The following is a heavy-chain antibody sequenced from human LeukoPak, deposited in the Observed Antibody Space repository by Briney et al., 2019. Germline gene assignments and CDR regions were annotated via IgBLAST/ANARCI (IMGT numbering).Heavy chain of an antibody. J-gene: IGHJ3*02. Sequence: GGSLRLSCAASGFTFSSYSMNWVRQAPGKGLEWVSYISSGGSTIFYADSVKGRFTISRDNAKNSLYLQMNSLRAEDTAVYSCARMISGGSYDAFDIWGQGTMVTVSS. D-gene: IGHD6-19*01. CDR1: GFTFSSYS. V-gene: IGHV3-48*04. CDR3: ARMISGGSYDAFDI. CDR2: ISSGGSTI.